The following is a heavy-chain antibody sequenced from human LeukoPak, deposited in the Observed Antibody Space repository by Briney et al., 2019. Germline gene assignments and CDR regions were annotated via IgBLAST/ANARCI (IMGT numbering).Heavy chain of an antibody. J-gene: IGHJ3*02. Sequence: SETLSLTCTVSGRSLNSYYWRWIRQPPGRGLEWLGYIYYSGSHNYNASLKSRVTISVDTSKIQFSRMLSSVTAADTAVYYCARLDYDILTGYYNAFDIWGQGTMVTVSS. CDR1: GRSLNSYY. CDR3: ARLDYDILTGYYNAFDI. V-gene: IGHV4-59*08. D-gene: IGHD3-9*01. CDR2: IYYSGSH.